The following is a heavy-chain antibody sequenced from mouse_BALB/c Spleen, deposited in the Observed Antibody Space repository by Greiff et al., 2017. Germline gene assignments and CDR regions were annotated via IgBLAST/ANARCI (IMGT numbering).Heavy chain of an antibody. V-gene: IGHV5-6-3*01. CDR3: AREIAY. J-gene: IGHJ3*01. CDR1: GFTFSSYG. CDR2: INSNGGST. Sequence: EVMLVESGGGLVKPGGSLKLSCAASGFTFSSYGMSWVRQTPDKRLELVATINSNGGSTYYPDSVKGRFTISRDNAKNTLYLQMSSLKSEDTAMYYCAREIAYWGQGTLVTVSA.